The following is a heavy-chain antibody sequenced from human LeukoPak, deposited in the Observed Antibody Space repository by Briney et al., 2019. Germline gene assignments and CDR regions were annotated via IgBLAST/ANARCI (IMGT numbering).Heavy chain of an antibody. CDR3: ARHPRNYYYSGDYYGSDTFDI. D-gene: IGHD3-22*01. Sequence: HHTPTKTQQRMGTIYPGDSDTRYSPSFQGQVTISADKSISTAYLQWSSLKASDTAMYYCARHPRNYYYSGDYYGSDTFDIWGQGTKVTVSS. CDR2: IYPGDSDT. V-gene: IGHV5-51*07. J-gene: IGHJ3*02.